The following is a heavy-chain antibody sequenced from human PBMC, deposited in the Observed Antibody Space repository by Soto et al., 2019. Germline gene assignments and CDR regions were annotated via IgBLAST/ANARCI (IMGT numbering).Heavy chain of an antibody. Sequence: GGSLRLSCAASGFTFSSYWMSWVRQAPGKGLEWVANIKQDGSEKYYVDSVKGRFTISRDNAKNSLYLQMNSLRAEDTAVYYCARGLYDSSGYYYYYYYMDVWGKGTTVTVSS. CDR3: ARGLYDSSGYYYYYYYMDV. D-gene: IGHD3-22*01. CDR1: GFTFSSYW. J-gene: IGHJ6*03. V-gene: IGHV3-7*03. CDR2: IKQDGSEK.